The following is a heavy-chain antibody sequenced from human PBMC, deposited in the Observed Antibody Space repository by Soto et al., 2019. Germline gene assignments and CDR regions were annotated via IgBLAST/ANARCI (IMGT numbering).Heavy chain of an antibody. CDR1: GVTFSSYG. CDR3: ARDRYYYDSTGPPRFDP. Sequence: GGSLRLSCAASGVTFSSYGMHWVRQAPGKGLEWVAVIWYDGSNKYYADSVKGRFTISRDNSKNTLYLQMNSLRAEDTAVYYCARDRYYYDSTGPPRFDPRGQQTLLTVSS. D-gene: IGHD3-22*01. V-gene: IGHV3-33*01. CDR2: IWYDGSNK. J-gene: IGHJ5*02.